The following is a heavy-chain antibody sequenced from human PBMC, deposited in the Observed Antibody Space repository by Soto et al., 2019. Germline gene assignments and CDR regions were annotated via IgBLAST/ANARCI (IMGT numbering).Heavy chain of an antibody. J-gene: IGHJ4*02. CDR3: ARDPDSNGWYRFDS. CDR2: ISDDRLNK. Sequence: QVHLVESGGGVVQPGGSLRLSCAASGFTFSTYAMHWVRQAPGKGLEWVAIISDDRLNKYYADSVKGRFTISRDNSKNTLFLQMNSLRAEDTAVYYCARDPDSNGWYRFDSWGQGTLVTVSS. CDR1: GFTFSTYA. D-gene: IGHD6-19*01. V-gene: IGHV3-30*04.